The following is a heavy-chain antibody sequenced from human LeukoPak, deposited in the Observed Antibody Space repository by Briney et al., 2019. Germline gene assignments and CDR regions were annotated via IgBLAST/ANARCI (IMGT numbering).Heavy chain of an antibody. J-gene: IGHJ4*02. CDR2: INHSGST. V-gene: IGHV4-34*01. D-gene: IGHD3-22*01. CDR1: GGSFSGYY. CDR3: ARETLSSGHFDS. Sequence: SETLSLTCAIYGGSFSGYYWSSIRQPPGKGLEWIGAINHSGSTNYNPSLKSRVTISVDTSKNQFSLTLSSVTAADTAVYYCARETLSSGHFDSWGQGTLVTVSS.